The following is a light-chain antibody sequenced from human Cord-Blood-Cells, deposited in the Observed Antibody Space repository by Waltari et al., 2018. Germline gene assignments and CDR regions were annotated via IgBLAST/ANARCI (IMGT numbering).Light chain of an antibody. CDR2: EGS. V-gene: IGLV2-23*01. Sequence: QSALTQPASVTGSPGHSITLSCTGSRSDVGSSNLVSWYQQHPAKAPKLIIYEGSKRPSGVSNRFSGSKSGNTASLTISGLQAEDEADYYCCSYAGSSTSVFGGGTKLTVL. CDR3: CSYAGSSTSV. CDR1: RSDVGSSNL. J-gene: IGLJ3*02.